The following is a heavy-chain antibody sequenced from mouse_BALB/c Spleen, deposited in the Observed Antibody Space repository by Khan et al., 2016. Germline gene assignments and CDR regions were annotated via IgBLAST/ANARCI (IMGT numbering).Heavy chain of an antibody. Sequence: EVKLLESGGGLVQPGGSLKLSCAASRFDFSRYWMSWVRQAPGKGLEWIGEINPDSSTINYSPSLKDKFIISRDNAKNTLYLQMSKVRSEDAALYYCGRLYYYGCVDYWGQGTTLTVSS. CDR1: RFDFSRYW. CDR3: GRLYYYGCVDY. J-gene: IGHJ2*01. CDR2: INPDSSTI. V-gene: IGHV4-1*02. D-gene: IGHD1-1*01.